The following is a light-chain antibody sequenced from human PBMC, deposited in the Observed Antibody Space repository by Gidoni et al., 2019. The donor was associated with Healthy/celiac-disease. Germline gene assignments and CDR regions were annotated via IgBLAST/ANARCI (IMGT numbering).Light chain of an antibody. J-gene: IGLJ1*01. CDR1: NIGSKS. CDR2: YDS. Sequence: SYVLTQPPSVSVAPGKTARITCGGNNIGSKSVHWYQQKPGQAPVLVIYYDSDRPSGIPERFSGSNSGNTATLTISRVEAGDEADSSCQVWDSSSDHHVFGTGTKVTVL. CDR3: QVWDSSSDHHV. V-gene: IGLV3-21*04.